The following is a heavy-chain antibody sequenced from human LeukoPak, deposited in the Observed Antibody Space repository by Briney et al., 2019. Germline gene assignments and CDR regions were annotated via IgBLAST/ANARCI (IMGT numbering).Heavy chain of an antibody. Sequence: GGSLRLSCAASGFTFRNYAMNWVRQSPGKGLEWVASISYGDGTAFYAGSVKGRFIVSRDNSRSTLYLQMASLRAEDTAINYCAKDRGYTGYDSGGIEFWGQGTLVTVSS. CDR1: GFTFRNYA. V-gene: IGHV3-23*01. CDR2: ISYGDGTA. CDR3: AKDRGYTGYDSGGIEF. J-gene: IGHJ4*02. D-gene: IGHD5-12*01.